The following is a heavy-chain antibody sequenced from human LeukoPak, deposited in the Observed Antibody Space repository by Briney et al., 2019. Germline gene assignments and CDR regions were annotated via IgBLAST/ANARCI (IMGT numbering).Heavy chain of an antibody. V-gene: IGHV1-69*05. CDR2: IIPIFGTA. CDR1: GGTFSSYA. D-gene: IGHD2-15*01. CDR3: AYCSGGSCSFPTEPDP. Sequence: SVKVSCKASGGTFSSYAISWVRQAPGQGLEWMGRIIPIFGTANYAQKFQGRVTITTDESTSTAYMELSSLRSEDTAVYYCAYCSGGSCSFPTEPDPWGQGTLVAVSS. J-gene: IGHJ5*02.